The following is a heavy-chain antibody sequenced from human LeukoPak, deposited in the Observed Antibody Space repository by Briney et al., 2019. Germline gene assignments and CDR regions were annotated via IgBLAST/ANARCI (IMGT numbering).Heavy chain of an antibody. CDR3: ARDLMGATHYFQH. Sequence: PGGSLRLSCAASGFTFSSYWKSWVRQAPGKGLEWVANIKQDGSEKYYVDSVKGRFTISRDNAKNSLYLQMNSLRAEDTAVYYCARDLMGATHYFQHWGQGTLVTVSS. CDR1: GFTFSSYW. D-gene: IGHD1-26*01. V-gene: IGHV3-7*01. CDR2: IKQDGSEK. J-gene: IGHJ1*01.